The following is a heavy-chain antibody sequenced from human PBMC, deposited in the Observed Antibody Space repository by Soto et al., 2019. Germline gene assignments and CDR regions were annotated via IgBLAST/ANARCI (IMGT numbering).Heavy chain of an antibody. Sequence: QVQLVQSGAEVKKPGASVKVSCKASGYTFTSYAMHWVRQAPGQRLEWMGWINAGNGNTKYSQKFQGRVTITRDTAASTAYMELSSLRADDTAVYYCARDGTTVTAVYYYYYGMDVWGQGTTVTVSS. V-gene: IGHV1-3*01. CDR2: INAGNGNT. CDR1: GYTFTSYA. J-gene: IGHJ6*02. CDR3: ARDGTTVTAVYYYYYGMDV. D-gene: IGHD4-17*01.